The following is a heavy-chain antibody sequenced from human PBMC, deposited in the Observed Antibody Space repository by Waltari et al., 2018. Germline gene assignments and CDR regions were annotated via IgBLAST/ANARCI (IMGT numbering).Heavy chain of an antibody. J-gene: IGHJ3*02. D-gene: IGHD1-26*01. CDR2: ISCSGGSK. CDR3: AREMGLKVGAKGAFDI. V-gene: IGHV3-23*04. CDR1: GFTFSSYA. Sequence: EVQLVESGGGLVQPGGSLRLSCAASGFTFSSYAMSWVRQAPGKGLEGVAAISCSGGSKYYADSVKCLFTISRDNAKNTLYLQMNSLRAEDTAVYYCAREMGLKVGAKGAFDIWGQGTMVTVSS.